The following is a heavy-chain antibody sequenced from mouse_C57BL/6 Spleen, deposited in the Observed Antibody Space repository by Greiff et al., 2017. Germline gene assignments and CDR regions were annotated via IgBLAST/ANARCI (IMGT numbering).Heavy chain of an antibody. J-gene: IGHJ1*03. V-gene: IGHV2-2*01. CDR2: LWSGGST. D-gene: IGHD1-1*01. CDR1: GFSLTSYG. CDR3: ARKPPITTVVATGYFDV. Sequence: VQLQQSGPGLVQPSQSLSITCTVSGFSLTSYGVHWVRQSPGKGLEWLGVLWSGGSTDYNAAFISRLSISKDNSKSQVFFKMNSLQADDTAIYYCARKPPITTVVATGYFDVWGTGTTVTVSS.